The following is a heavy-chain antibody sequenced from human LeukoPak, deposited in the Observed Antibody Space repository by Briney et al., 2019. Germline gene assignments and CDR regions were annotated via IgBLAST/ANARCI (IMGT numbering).Heavy chain of an antibody. CDR1: GFTFNDYA. J-gene: IGHJ4*02. V-gene: IGHV3-30*04. CDR3: AGTHRSHDILSGYFDY. D-gene: IGHD3-9*01. Sequence: GGSLRLSCTASGFTFNDYAMHWFRQAPGKGLEWVSVLSNDAVNKYFAHSVTGRFTISRDNSKNTLYLQMNSLRAEDTAVYFCAGTHRSHDILSGYFDYWGQGILVTVSS. CDR2: LSNDAVNK.